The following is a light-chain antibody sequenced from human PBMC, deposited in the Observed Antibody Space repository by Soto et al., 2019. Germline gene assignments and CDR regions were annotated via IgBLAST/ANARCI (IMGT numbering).Light chain of an antibody. CDR2: GAS. J-gene: IGKJ4*01. CDR3: QQYGSSPLT. CDR1: QSVSSSY. Sequence: EIVLTQSPGTLSLSPGERATLSCRASQSVSSSYLAWYQQKPGQAPRLLIYGASIRATSIPDRFSGSGSGTDFTLTISRLEPEDFAVYYCQQYGSSPLTFGGGTKVEIK. V-gene: IGKV3-20*01.